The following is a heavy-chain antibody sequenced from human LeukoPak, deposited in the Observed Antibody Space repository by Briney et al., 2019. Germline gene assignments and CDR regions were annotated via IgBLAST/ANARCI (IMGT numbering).Heavy chain of an antibody. CDR1: GGSISSYY. V-gene: IGHV4-4*08. D-gene: IGHD4-23*01. J-gene: IGHJ4*02. Sequence: SETLSLTCTVSGGSISSYYWSWIRQPPGKGLEWIGRIYTSGSTNYNPSLKSRVTISVDTSKNQFSLKLSSVTAADTAVYYCARDDPRTTVASYWGQGTLVTVSS. CDR3: ARDDPRTTVASY. CDR2: IYTSGST.